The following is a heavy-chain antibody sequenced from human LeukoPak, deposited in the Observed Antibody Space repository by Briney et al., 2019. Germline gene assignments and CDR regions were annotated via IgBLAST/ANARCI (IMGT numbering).Heavy chain of an antibody. J-gene: IGHJ4*02. V-gene: IGHV3-7*01. Sequence: GGSLRLSCVASGFTNSSVWMSWVRQAPGKGLEWVANISPDETVKTYVDSVEGRFTISKDNAKNSVYLQMNSLTVEDTAVYYCARDSRWGQGTLVSVSS. CDR2: ISPDETVK. CDR3: ARDSR. CDR1: GFTNSSVW.